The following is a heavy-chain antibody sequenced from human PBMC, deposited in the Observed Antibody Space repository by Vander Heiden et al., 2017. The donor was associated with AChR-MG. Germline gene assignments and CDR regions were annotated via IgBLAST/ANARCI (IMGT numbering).Heavy chain of an antibody. CDR3: ARDLSCSGGSCHGWFDP. V-gene: IGHV3-7*01. Sequence: EVQLVESGGGLVQPGGSLRLSCATSGFTFGSFWMSWVRKAAGKGLEWVANIKQDGSEKYYVDSVKGRFTISRDNAKNSLYLQMNSLRAEDTAVYYCARDLSCSGGSCHGWFDPWGQGTLVTVSS. CDR2: IKQDGSEK. CDR1: GFTFGSFW. J-gene: IGHJ5*02. D-gene: IGHD2-15*01.